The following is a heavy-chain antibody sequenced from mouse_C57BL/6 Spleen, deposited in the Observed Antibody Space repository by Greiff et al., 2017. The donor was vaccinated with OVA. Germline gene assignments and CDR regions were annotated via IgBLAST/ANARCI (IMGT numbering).Heavy chain of an antibody. CDR3: ARHEDYDEAWFAY. V-gene: IGHV5-12*01. CDR1: GFTFSDYY. Sequence: EVKLMESGGGLVQPGGSLKLSCAASGFTFSDYYMYWVRQTPEKRLEWVAYISNGGGSTYYPDTVKGRFTISRDNAKNTLYLQMSRLKSEDTAMYYCARHEDYDEAWFAYWGQGTLVTVSA. D-gene: IGHD2-4*01. CDR2: ISNGGGST. J-gene: IGHJ3*01.